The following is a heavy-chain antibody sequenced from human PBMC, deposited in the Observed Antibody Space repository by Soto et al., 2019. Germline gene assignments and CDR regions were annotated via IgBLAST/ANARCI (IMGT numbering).Heavy chain of an antibody. CDR1: GGSISTYY. CDR2: FNYRGST. Sequence: SETLSLTCTVSGGSISTYYWSWIRQSPGKGLEWIGYFNYRGSTNYNPSLKSRVTISVDTSKNQFSLKLSSVTAADTAVYYCARDLRGAGTACPYFYYYTDVWGKGTTVTVYS. V-gene: IGHV4-59*01. CDR3: ARDLRGAGTACPYFYYYTDV. J-gene: IGHJ6*03. D-gene: IGHD1-1*01.